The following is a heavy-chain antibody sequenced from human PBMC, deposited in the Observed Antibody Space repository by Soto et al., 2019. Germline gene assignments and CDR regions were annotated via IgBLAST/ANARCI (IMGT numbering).Heavy chain of an antibody. J-gene: IGHJ6*02. CDR3: AGIDYGDYEELAV. Sequence: QVQLQESGPGLVKPSETLSLTCAVSDGSISDYNWSWIRQPPGGGREGIGKVYSSGHANYNPSLKGRVTISIDTSTNQFSLRLTSVTAADTAVYYCAGIDYGDYEELAVWGQGATVNVS. CDR2: VYSSGHA. V-gene: IGHV4-4*08. CDR1: DGSISDYN. D-gene: IGHD4-17*01.